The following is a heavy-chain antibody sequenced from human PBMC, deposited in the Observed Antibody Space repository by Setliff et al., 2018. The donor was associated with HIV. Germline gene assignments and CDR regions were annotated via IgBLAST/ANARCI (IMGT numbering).Heavy chain of an antibody. CDR3: ARDRGGGYNNLDY. Sequence: TLSLTCTVSGASMSSGDYYWSWIRQPPGKGLEWIGYIYYSGSTYYNPSLKSRVTISVDTSKNQFSLKVSSVTAADTAVYYCARDRGGGYNNLDYWGQGTLVTVSS. J-gene: IGHJ4*02. V-gene: IGHV4-30-4*08. D-gene: IGHD5-12*01. CDR1: GASMSSGDYY. CDR2: IYYSGST.